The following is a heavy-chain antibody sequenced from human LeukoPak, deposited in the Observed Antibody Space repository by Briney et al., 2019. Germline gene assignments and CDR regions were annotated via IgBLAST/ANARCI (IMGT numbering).Heavy chain of an antibody. Sequence: GGSLRLSCAAFGFSFSNYAISWVRQAPGKGLEWVSAISGSGGNTYYADPVKGRFTISRDNSKNTLHLQMGRLRAEDTALYYCAKPYGTDCGGDCYFDYWGQGTLVSVSS. J-gene: IGHJ4*02. V-gene: IGHV3-23*01. CDR3: AKPYGTDCGGDCYFDY. CDR2: ISGSGGNT. CDR1: GFSFSNYA. D-gene: IGHD2-21*02.